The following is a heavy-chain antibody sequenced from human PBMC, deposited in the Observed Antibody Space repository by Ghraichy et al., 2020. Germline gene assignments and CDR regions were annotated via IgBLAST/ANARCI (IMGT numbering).Heavy chain of an antibody. D-gene: IGHD5-24*01. V-gene: IGHV4-31*03. J-gene: IGHJ4*02. CDR3: ARDRRDGYNFDY. Sequence: SETLSLTCTVSGGSIGSGGYYWSWIRQHPGKGLEWIGYIYYSGSTYYNPSLKSRVTISVDTSKNQFSLKLSSVTAADTAVYYCARDRRDGYNFDYWGQGTLVTVSS. CDR1: GGSIGSGGYY. CDR2: IYYSGST.